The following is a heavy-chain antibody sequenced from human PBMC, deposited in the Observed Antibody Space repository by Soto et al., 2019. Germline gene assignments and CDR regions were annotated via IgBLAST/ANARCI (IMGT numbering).Heavy chain of an antibody. CDR1: GGSISSGDYY. CDR3: ASSYGDHIYYYYYGMDV. D-gene: IGHD4-17*01. CDR2: IYYSGST. J-gene: IGHJ6*02. Sequence: QVQLQESGPGLVKPSQTLSLTCTVSGGSISSGDYYWSWIRQPPGKGLEWIGYIYYSGSTYYNPSLKSRVTISVDTSKTQFSLKLSSVTAADTAVYYCASSYGDHIYYYYYGMDVWGQGTTVTVSS. V-gene: IGHV4-30-4*01.